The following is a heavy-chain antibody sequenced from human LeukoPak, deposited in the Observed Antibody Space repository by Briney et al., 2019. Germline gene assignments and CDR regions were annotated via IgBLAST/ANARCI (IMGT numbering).Heavy chain of an antibody. D-gene: IGHD3-10*01. CDR1: GFTFSSYA. CDR3: AKRNTMVRGGPCFDY. J-gene: IGHJ4*02. V-gene: IGHV3-64*01. CDR2: ISSNGGST. Sequence: GGSLRLSCAASGFTFSSYAMHWVRQAPGKGLEYVSAISSNGGSTYYANSVKGRFTISRDNSKNTLFLQMNSLRADDTAVYYCAKRNTMVRGGPCFDYWGQGLLVTVSS.